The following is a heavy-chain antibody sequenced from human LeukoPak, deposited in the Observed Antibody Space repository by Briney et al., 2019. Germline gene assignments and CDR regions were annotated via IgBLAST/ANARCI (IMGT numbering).Heavy chain of an antibody. CDR2: IYYSGST. D-gene: IGHD3-10*01. CDR3: ARDARYYSGSYPDY. Sequence: SETLSLTCTVSGGSISSYYWSWIRQPPGKGLEWIGYIYYSGSTYYNPSLKSRVTISLDTSKNQFSLKLSSVTAADTAVYYCARDARYYSGSYPDYWGQGTLVTVSS. V-gene: IGHV4-59*12. CDR1: GGSISSYY. J-gene: IGHJ4*02.